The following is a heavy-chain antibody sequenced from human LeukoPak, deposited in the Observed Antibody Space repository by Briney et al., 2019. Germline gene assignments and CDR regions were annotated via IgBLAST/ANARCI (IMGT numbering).Heavy chain of an antibody. CDR2: ISSSGSTT. CDR1: GLTFSDYY. J-gene: IGHJ4*02. V-gene: IGHV3-11*01. CDR3: AREGEKGDGYNHGLDY. Sequence: PGGSLRLSCAASGLTFSDYYMSWIRQAPGKGLEWVSYISSSGSTTHYADSVKGRFTISRDTSKNTLNLQMNSLRAEDTAVYYCAREGEKGDGYNHGLDYWGQGTLVTVSS. D-gene: IGHD5-24*01.